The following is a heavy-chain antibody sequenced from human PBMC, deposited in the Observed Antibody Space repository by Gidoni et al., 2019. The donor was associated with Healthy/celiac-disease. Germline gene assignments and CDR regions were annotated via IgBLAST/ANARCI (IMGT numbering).Heavy chain of an antibody. V-gene: IGHV4-39*07. CDR3: LRDHSSGIYGMDV. D-gene: IGHD6-19*01. J-gene: IGHJ6*02. Sequence: QLQLQESGPGLVKPSETLSLTCTVSGGSISSSSYYWGWIRQPPGKGLEWMGSIYYSGSTYYNPSLTSRVTISVDTSKTPFSLKLSSVTAADTAVYYCLRDHSSGIYGMDVWGQGTTVTVSS. CDR2: IYYSGST. CDR1: GGSISSSSYY.